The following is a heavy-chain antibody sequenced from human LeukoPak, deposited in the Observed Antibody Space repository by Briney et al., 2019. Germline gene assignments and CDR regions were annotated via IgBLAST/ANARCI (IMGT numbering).Heavy chain of an antibody. V-gene: IGHV3-73*01. J-gene: IGHJ4*02. Sequence: GGSLTLSCAASDFTFSGSAMHWVRQASGRGLEWVGRIRDRANTYATSYAASVKGRFTISRDDLKNTAYLQMNSLKTEDTALYYCTREVGCWFDYWGQGTLVTVSS. CDR1: DFTFSGSA. CDR3: TREVGCWFDY. D-gene: IGHD2-15*01. CDR2: IRDRANTYAT.